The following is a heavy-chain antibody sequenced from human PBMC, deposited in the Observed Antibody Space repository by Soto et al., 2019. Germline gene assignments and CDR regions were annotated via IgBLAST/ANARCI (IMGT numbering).Heavy chain of an antibody. CDR1: GYTFSDYY. D-gene: IGHD1-26*01. CDR3: ARESGGATATLDYYYFYMDV. CDR2: MNPNSGDT. Sequence: ASVKVSCKDSGYTFSDYYLHWVRQAPGRGPEWMGWMNPNSGDTKYAQRFQGRVTMTRDTSVRTAFMELNWLKSDDTAVYYCARESGGATATLDYYYFYMDVWGKGTTVTVSS. V-gene: IGHV1-2*02. J-gene: IGHJ6*03.